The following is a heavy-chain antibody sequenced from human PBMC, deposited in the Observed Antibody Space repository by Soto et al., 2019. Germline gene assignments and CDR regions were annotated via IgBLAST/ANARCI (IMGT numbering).Heavy chain of an antibody. CDR2: INHSGTT. V-gene: IGHV4-34*01. D-gene: IGHD2-21*02. J-gene: IGHJ6*02. CDR1: GGSLSGFY. Sequence: SETLSLTCAVSGGSLSGFYWTWIRQPPGEGLEWIGEINHSGTTNFNPSLRSRLTISLDSSKKHFSLKLTSMTAADAAVYYCARADRTLVTSYGLDVWGQGTTVTVSS. CDR3: ARADRTLVTSYGLDV.